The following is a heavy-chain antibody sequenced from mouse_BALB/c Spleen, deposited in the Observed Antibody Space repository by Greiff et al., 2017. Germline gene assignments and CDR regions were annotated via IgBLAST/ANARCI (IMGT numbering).Heavy chain of an antibody. Sequence: DVMLVESGGGLVKPGGSLKLSCAASGFTFSSYAMSWVRQTPEKRLEWVASISSGGSTYYPDSVKGRFTISRDNARNILYLQMSSLRSEDTAMYYCARRGNGYAFFDYWGQGTTLTVSS. CDR3: ARRGNGYAFFDY. J-gene: IGHJ2*01. D-gene: IGHD2-2*01. CDR1: GFTFSSYA. V-gene: IGHV5-6-5*01. CDR2: ISSGGST.